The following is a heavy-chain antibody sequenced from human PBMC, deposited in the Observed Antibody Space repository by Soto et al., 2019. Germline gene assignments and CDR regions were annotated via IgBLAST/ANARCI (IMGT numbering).Heavy chain of an antibody. Sequence: PSETLSLTCAVSGGSISSSNLWSCVRQPPGKGLEWIGEIYHSGSTNYNPSLKSRVTISVDKSKNQFSLKLSSVTAADTAVYYCARAPSSGETYYYDSSGYYSWGQGTLVTVYS. J-gene: IGHJ4*02. CDR1: GGSISSSNL. CDR3: ARAPSSGETYYYDSSGYYS. V-gene: IGHV4-4*02. CDR2: IYHSGST. D-gene: IGHD3-22*01.